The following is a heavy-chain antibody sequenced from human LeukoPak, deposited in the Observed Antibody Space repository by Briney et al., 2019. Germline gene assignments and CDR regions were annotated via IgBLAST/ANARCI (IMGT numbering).Heavy chain of an antibody. J-gene: IGHJ4*02. D-gene: IGHD1-1*01. Sequence: GGSLRLSCAASGFIFSSYAMSWVRQAPGKGLEWVSAISGSGGSTYYADSVKGRFTISRDNSKNTLYLQMNSLRAEDTAVYYCAKPRLLSKLGTLFDYWGQGTLVTVSS. CDR2: ISGSGGST. CDR3: AKPRLLSKLGTLFDY. V-gene: IGHV3-23*01. CDR1: GFIFSSYA.